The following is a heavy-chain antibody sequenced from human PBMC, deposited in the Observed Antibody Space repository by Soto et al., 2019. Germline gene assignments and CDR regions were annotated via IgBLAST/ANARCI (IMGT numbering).Heavy chain of an antibody. CDR3: ARLDCSGGSCYPYNFEH. V-gene: IGHV3-73*02. CDR2: IRGNGRT. D-gene: IGHD2-15*01. Sequence: EVQLVESGGGLVQPGGSLELSCAASGFTFSASAMHWVRQASGKGLEWVGRIRGNGRTAYAASLQGRFTICRDDSKKTAELQLNGLRTDDTAVYYCARLDCSGGSCYPYNFEHWGQGALGNVS. CDR1: GFTFSASA. J-gene: IGHJ4*02.